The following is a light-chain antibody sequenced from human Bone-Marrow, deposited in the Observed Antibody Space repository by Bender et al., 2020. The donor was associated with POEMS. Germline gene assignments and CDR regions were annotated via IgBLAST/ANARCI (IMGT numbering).Light chain of an antibody. J-gene: IGLJ3*02. CDR3: QSYDSTSQV. V-gene: IGLV6-57*03. CDR2: EDD. Sequence: KFMLNQPHSVSESPGKTVIISCTRSSGSITTNFVQWYQQRPGSAPTTVIYEDDQRPSGVPDRFSGSIDSSSNSASLTISGLKTEDEADYYCQSYDSTSQVFGGGTKLTVL. CDR1: SGSITTNF.